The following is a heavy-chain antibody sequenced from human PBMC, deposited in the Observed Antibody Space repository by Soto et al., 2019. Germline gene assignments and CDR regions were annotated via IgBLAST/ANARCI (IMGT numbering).Heavy chain of an antibody. J-gene: IGHJ4*02. V-gene: IGHV3-74*01. CDR2: INDDGIST. CDR3: TRGPRSTSTGTGAF. Sequence: WGVLRLSCAASGFTFSMYWMHWVRQVPGKGPEWVSRINDDGISTNYADSVKGRFTISRDNAKNTLYLQMNALRVEDTAVYYCTRGPRSTSTGTGAFWGQGTLVTVSS. D-gene: IGHD1-1*01. CDR1: GFTFSMYW.